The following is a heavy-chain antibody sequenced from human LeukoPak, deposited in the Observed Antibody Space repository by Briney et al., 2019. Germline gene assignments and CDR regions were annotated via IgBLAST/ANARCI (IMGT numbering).Heavy chain of an antibody. CDR3: VREDTPATANY. J-gene: IGHJ4*02. CDR2: ISGGGDIS. D-gene: IGHD2-21*02. Sequence: PGGSLRLSCAASGFTFSSYAMNWVRQAPGKGLERVSAISGGGDISYYADSVKGRFTISRDNSKDTLFLQMHSLRPGDTAVYYCVREDTPATANYWGQGTLVTISS. CDR1: GFTFSSYA. V-gene: IGHV3-23*01.